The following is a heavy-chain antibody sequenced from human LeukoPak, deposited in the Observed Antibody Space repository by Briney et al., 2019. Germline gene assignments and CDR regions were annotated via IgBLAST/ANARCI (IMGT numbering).Heavy chain of an antibody. CDR1: GFTFSSYS. D-gene: IGHD4-17*01. CDR2: ISSSSSYI. CDR3: ARDRGVTTPDLDAFDI. Sequence: GGSLRLSCAASGFTFSSYSMNWVRQAPGKGLEWVSTISSSSSYIYYADSVKGRFTISRDNAKNSLYLQMNSLRAEDTAVYYCARDRGVTTPDLDAFDIWGQGTVVTVSS. V-gene: IGHV3-21*01. J-gene: IGHJ3*02.